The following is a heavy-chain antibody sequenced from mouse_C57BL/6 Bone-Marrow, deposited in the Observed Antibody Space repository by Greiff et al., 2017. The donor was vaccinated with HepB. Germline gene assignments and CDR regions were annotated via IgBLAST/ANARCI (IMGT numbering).Heavy chain of an antibody. V-gene: IGHV1-81*01. D-gene: IGHD1-1*01. CDR1: GYTLTSYG. Sequence: QVQLQQSGAELARPGASVKLSCKASGYTLTSYGISWVKQRTGQGLEWIGEIYPRSGNTYYNEKFKGKATLTADKSSSTAYMELRSLTSEDSAVYFCAKGSSYWYFDVWGTGTTVTVSS. CDR2: IYPRSGNT. CDR3: AKGSSYWYFDV. J-gene: IGHJ1*03.